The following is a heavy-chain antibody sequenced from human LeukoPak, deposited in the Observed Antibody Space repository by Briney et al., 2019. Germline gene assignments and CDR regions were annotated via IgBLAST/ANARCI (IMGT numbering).Heavy chain of an antibody. CDR1: GGSISSYY. CDR2: IHYSGST. J-gene: IGHJ6*03. CDR3: ARVTESYGSGRRHNNYYYYMDV. D-gene: IGHD3-10*01. V-gene: IGHV4-59*01. Sequence: SETLSLTCTVSGGSISSYYWSWIRQPPGKGLEWIGYIHYSGSTNYNPSLKSRVTISVDMSKNQFSLKLSSVTAADTAVYYCARVTESYGSGRRHNNYYYYMDVWGKGTTVAISS.